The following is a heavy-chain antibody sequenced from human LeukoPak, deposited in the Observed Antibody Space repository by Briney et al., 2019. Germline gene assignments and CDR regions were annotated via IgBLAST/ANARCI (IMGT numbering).Heavy chain of an antibody. CDR3: ARELGFLPGSYRGPFDY. Sequence: PSETLSLTCNVSGGSISSYYWTWIRQPPGKGLEWIGYIYYTGSTNYNPSLKSRVTISVDTSKNQFSLKLSSVTAADTAVYYCARELGFLPGSYRGPFDYWGQGTLVTVSS. V-gene: IGHV4-59*12. D-gene: IGHD3-16*02. J-gene: IGHJ4*02. CDR2: IYYTGST. CDR1: GGSISSYY.